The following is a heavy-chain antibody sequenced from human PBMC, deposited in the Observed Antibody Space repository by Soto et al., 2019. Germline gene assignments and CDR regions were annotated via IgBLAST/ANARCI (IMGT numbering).Heavy chain of an antibody. V-gene: IGHV3-66*01. D-gene: IGHD3-10*01. CDR1: GFSVSTNY. CDR3: ARGRSASSDFDY. Sequence: EVQLVESGGGLVQPGGSLRLSCAASGFSVSTNYMNWVRQAPGKGLEWGSVIYSGGTTYYADSVKGRFTISRDNSKNTLYLQMNSLRAEDTAVYYCARGRSASSDFDYWGQGTLVTVSS. CDR2: IYSGGTT. J-gene: IGHJ4*02.